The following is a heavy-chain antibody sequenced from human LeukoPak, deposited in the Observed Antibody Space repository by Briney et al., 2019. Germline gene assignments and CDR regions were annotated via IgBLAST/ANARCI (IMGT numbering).Heavy chain of an antibody. Sequence: AGGSLRLSCAASGFAVSSYAVSWVRQAPGKGLEWVSGMTHSSERTYYADSVKGRFTISRDNSKNTLYLQMNSLRAEDTAVYYCAKTALWGQGTTVTVSS. CDR2: MTHSSERT. V-gene: IGHV3-23*01. CDR3: AKTAL. CDR1: GFAVSSYA. J-gene: IGHJ6*02.